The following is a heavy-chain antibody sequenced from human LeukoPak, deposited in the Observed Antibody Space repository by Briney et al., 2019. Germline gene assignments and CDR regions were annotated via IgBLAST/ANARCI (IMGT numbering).Heavy chain of an antibody. CDR1: GYTFTSYG. CDR3: ARTIAPYYYDSSGLNPPFDP. Sequence: GASVKVSCKAFGYTFTSYGISWVRQAPGQGLEWMGWISAYNGNTNYAQKLQGRVTMTTDTSTSTAYMELRSLRSDDTAVYYCARTIAPYYYDSSGLNPPFDPWGQGTLVTVSS. V-gene: IGHV1-18*01. D-gene: IGHD3-22*01. J-gene: IGHJ5*02. CDR2: ISAYNGNT.